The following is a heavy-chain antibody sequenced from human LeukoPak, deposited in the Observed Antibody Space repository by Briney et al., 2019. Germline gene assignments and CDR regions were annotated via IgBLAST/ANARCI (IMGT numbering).Heavy chain of an antibody. V-gene: IGHV3-23*01. Sequence: PGRSLRLSRAVSVFTLRILATSGVTDAPGKGLVCVSGITGRGGSTNYADSPRGRYPNPRHNSKNTLYLQMNSLRAEDTAVYDCAKFLPTHIVVANYDFDYWGQGTLVTVSS. CDR3: AKFLPTHIVVANYDFDY. J-gene: IGHJ4*02. D-gene: IGHD2-21*01. CDR2: ITGRGGST. CDR1: VFTLRILA.